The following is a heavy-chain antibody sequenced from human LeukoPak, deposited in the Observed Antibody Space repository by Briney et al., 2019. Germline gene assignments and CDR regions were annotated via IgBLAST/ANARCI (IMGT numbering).Heavy chain of an antibody. Sequence: GGSLRLSCAASGFTFYDYTMHWVRQAPGKGLEWVSLISWDGGSTYYADSVKGRFTISRDNSKNSLYLQMNSLRTEDTALYYCAGATVDAFDIWGQGTMVTVSS. CDR2: ISWDGGST. V-gene: IGHV3-43*01. CDR3: AGATVDAFDI. D-gene: IGHD1-26*01. CDR1: GFTFYDYT. J-gene: IGHJ3*02.